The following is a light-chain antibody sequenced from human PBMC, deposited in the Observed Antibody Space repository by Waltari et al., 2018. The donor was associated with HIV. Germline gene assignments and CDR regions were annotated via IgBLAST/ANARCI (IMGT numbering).Light chain of an antibody. CDR1: LTDLGVYTN. V-gene: IGLV2-8*01. Sequence: QSPLTPPPLASGEPAPPATIACTVTLTDLGVYTNVPRYQQYPGKAHKLMIYEVSKRPSGIPDRFSGSKSASTASLTVSGLQAEDEADYYCSSYGGSANLLFGGGTKLTVL. CDR2: EVS. CDR3: SSYGGSANLL. J-gene: IGLJ2*01.